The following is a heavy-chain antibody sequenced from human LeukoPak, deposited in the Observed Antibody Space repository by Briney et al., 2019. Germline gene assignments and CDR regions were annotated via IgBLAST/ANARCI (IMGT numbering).Heavy chain of an antibody. J-gene: IGHJ3*02. V-gene: IGHV3-23*01. Sequence: GGSLRLSCAASGFTFSSYAMSWVRQAPGKGLEWVSAISGSGGSTYYADSVKGRFTISRDNSKNTLYLQMNSLRAEDTAVHYCAQTAYDSSGYYSYDAFDIWGQGTMVTVSS. CDR1: GFTFSSYA. CDR2: ISGSGGST. D-gene: IGHD3-22*01. CDR3: AQTAYDSSGYYSYDAFDI.